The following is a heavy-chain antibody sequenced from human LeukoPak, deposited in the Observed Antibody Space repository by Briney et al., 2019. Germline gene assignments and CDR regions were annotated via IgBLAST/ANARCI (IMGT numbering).Heavy chain of an antibody. D-gene: IGHD2-15*01. CDR3: AKPPNRNIVVVVAARTNDY. V-gene: IGHV3-23*01. Sequence: QAGGSLRLSCAASGFTFSSYAMSWVRQAPGKGLEWVSAISGSGGSTYYADSVKGRFTISRDNSKNTLYLQMNSLRAEDTAVYYCAKPPNRNIVVVVAARTNDYWGQGTLVTVSS. CDR2: ISGSGGST. CDR1: GFTFSSYA. J-gene: IGHJ4*02.